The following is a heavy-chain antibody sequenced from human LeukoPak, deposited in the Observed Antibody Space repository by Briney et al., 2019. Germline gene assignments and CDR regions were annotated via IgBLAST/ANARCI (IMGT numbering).Heavy chain of an antibody. D-gene: IGHD3-22*01. CDR2: IKQDGSER. CDR1: GFDFSSYG. CDR3: ARDRWSYDPQGGFDC. V-gene: IGHV3-7*03. Sequence: PGGSLRLSCVAYGFDFSSYGLSWVRQAPGKGLEWVANIKQDGSERYYVDSVKGRFTLSRDNAKNSLYLQMNSLRAEDTAVYYCARDRWSYDPQGGFDCWGQGTLVTVSS. J-gene: IGHJ4*02.